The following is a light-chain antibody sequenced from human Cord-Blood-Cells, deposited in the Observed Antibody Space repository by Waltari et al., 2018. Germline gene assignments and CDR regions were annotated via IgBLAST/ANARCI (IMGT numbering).Light chain of an antibody. Sequence: QSALTQPASVSGSPGQSITISCTGTSSDVGRYNSVSWYQQHPGKAPKLMIYEGSKRPSGVSNRFSGSKSGNTASLTISGLQAEDEADYYCSSYASSSTWVFGGGTKLTVL. CDR3: SSYASSSTWV. CDR1: SSDVGRYNS. J-gene: IGLJ3*02. CDR2: EGS. V-gene: IGLV2-23*01.